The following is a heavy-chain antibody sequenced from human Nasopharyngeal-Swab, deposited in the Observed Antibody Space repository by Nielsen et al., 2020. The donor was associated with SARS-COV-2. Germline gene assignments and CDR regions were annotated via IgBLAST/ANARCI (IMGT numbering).Heavy chain of an antibody. Sequence: GGSLRLSCAASGFTFSSYAMHWVRQAPGKGLEWVAVISYDGSNKYYADSVKGRFTISRDNSKNTLYLQMNSLRAEDTAVYYCAKELSSSWWYWGQGTLVTVSS. CDR3: AKELSSSWWY. V-gene: IGHV3-30-3*01. CDR1: GFTFSSYA. J-gene: IGHJ4*02. CDR2: ISYDGSNK. D-gene: IGHD6-13*01.